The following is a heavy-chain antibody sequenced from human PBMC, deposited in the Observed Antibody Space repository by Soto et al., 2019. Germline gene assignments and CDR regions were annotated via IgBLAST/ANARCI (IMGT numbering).Heavy chain of an antibody. D-gene: IGHD2-2*01. Sequence: GGSLRLSCAASGFTFSSYAMSWVRQAPGKGLEWVSAISGSGGKTNYVDSVKGRFTISRDNAKNSLYLQMNSLRAEDTAVYYCARHRRPAIPAANWFDPWGQGILVTVSS. J-gene: IGHJ5*02. CDR3: ARHRRPAIPAANWFDP. CDR2: ISGSGGKT. V-gene: IGHV3-23*01. CDR1: GFTFSSYA.